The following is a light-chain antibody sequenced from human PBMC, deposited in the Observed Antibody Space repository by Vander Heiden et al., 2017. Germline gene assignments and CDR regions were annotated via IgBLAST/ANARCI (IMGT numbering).Light chain of an antibody. V-gene: IGLV1-40*01. CDR1: SSNIGAGYD. Sequence: QSVLTQPPSVSGAPGQRVTISCTGSSSNIGAGYDVHWYQQHPGTAPKLLTYGNSNRPSGVPDRFSGSKSGTSASLAITGLQAEDEADYYCQSYDSSLSGWVFGGGTKLTVL. CDR2: GNS. CDR3: QSYDSSLSGWV. J-gene: IGLJ3*02.